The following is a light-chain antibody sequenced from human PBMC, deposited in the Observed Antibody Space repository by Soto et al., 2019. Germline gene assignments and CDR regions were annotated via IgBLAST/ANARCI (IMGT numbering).Light chain of an antibody. Sequence: EIVMTQSPATLSVSPGDRASLSCRASQSVSSNLAWYQQKRGQAPRLLIYGASTRATGIPARFSGSGSGTDFPLTISSLQSEDFEVYYCQQYKNWPPWTFGQGTKVEIK. CDR2: GAS. CDR1: QSVSSN. CDR3: QQYKNWPPWT. J-gene: IGKJ1*01. V-gene: IGKV3-15*01.